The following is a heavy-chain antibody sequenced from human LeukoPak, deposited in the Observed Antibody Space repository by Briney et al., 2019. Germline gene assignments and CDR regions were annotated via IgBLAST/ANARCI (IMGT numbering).Heavy chain of an antibody. Sequence: GGSLRLSCAASGFTFSSYGMHWVRQAPGKGLEWVAFIRYDGSNKYYADSVKGRFTISRDNSKNTLYLQMNSLRAEDTAVYYCARDGGVGGSYFEGAFDIWGQGTMVTVSS. J-gene: IGHJ3*02. D-gene: IGHD1-26*01. CDR2: IRYDGSNK. CDR3: ARDGGVGGSYFEGAFDI. V-gene: IGHV3-30*02. CDR1: GFTFSSYG.